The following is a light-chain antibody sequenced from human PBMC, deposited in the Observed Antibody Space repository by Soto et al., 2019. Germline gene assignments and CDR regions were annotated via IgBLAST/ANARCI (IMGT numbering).Light chain of an antibody. CDR1: GSNIGAGSY. V-gene: IGLV1-40*01. J-gene: IGLJ3*02. Sequence: QSALTQPPSVSGAPGQRVTISCAGSGSNIGAGSYVHWYQQLPGRAPKLLIYTNFNRPSGVPARFSGSRSGSSASLAITGLQAEDEADYYCQSFDISVVGWVFGGGTKLTVL. CDR2: TNF. CDR3: QSFDISVVGWV.